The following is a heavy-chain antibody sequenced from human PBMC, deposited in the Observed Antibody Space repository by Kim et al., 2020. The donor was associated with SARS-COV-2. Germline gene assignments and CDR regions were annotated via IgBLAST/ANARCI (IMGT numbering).Heavy chain of an antibody. D-gene: IGHD3-10*01. CDR3: ARERVSITMVQGAIRWFDP. Sequence: SRVTISVDTSKNQFSLKLSSVTAADTAVYYCARERVSITMVQGAIRWFDPWGQGTLVTVSS. V-gene: IGHV4-59*01. J-gene: IGHJ5*02.